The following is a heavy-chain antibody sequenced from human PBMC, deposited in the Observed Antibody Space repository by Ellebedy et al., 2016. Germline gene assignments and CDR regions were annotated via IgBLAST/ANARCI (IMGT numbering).Heavy chain of an antibody. CDR2: FDPEDGET. J-gene: IGHJ6*03. D-gene: IGHD1-14*01. CDR1: RYTLTELS. CDR3: ARGPEYPAGYYMDV. V-gene: IGHV1-24*01. Sequence: ASVKVSXKVSRYTLTELSMHWVRQAPGKGLEWMGGFDPEDGETIYAQKFQGRVTMTRDTSTSTVYMELSSLRSEDTAVYYCARGPEYPAGYYMDVWGKGTTVTVSS.